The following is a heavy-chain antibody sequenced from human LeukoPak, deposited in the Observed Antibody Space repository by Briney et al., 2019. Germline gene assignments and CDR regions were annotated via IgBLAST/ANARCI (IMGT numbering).Heavy chain of an antibody. V-gene: IGHV1-69*04. D-gene: IGHD3-10*01. Sequence: SVKVSCRASGGTFSSYAISWVRQAPGQGLEWMGRIIPILGIANYAQKFQGRVTITADKSTSTAYMELSSLRSEDTAVYYCARLWYYGSGSYFPSYNWFDPWGQGTLVTVSS. CDR2: IIPILGIA. CDR1: GGTFSSYA. J-gene: IGHJ5*02. CDR3: ARLWYYGSGSYFPSYNWFDP.